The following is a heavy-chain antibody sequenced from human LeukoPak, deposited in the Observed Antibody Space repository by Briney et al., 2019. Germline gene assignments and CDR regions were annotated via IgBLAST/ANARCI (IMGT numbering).Heavy chain of an antibody. J-gene: IGHJ4*02. CDR1: GGSISTYH. CDR3: AREPARVPDYYFDY. D-gene: IGHD2-2*01. V-gene: IGHV4-4*07. Sequence: PSETLSLTCTVSGGSISTYHWSWIRQPAGKGLEWIGRLHTSGSGSATYNPSLKSRVIVSIDKSKNQFSLNLISATAADTAVYYCAREPARVPDYYFDYWGQGTLVTVSS. CDR2: LHTSGSGSA.